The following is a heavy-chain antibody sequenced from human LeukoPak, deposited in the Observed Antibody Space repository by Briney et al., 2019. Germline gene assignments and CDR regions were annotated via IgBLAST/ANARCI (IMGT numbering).Heavy chain of an antibody. J-gene: IGHJ4*02. CDR2: IYYSGST. D-gene: IGHD6-19*01. CDR3: ARDRRGGSSGWFREYYFDY. CDR1: GGSISSSSYY. Sequence: PSETLSLTCTVSGGSISSSSYYWGWIRQPPGKGLEWIGSIYYSGSTYYNPSLKSRVTISVDTSKNQFSLKLSSVTAADTAVYYCARDRRGGSSGWFREYYFDYWGQGTLVTASS. V-gene: IGHV4-39*07.